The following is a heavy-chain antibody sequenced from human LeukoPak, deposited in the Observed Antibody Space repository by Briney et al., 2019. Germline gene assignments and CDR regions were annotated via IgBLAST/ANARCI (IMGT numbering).Heavy chain of an antibody. Sequence: SETLSLTCTVSGGSISNKYWSWIRQPPGKGLEWIGYIYYSGSTNYNPSLKSRVTILADTSKNQFSLKLSSVTAADTAVYYCARRINYGDYLNWFDPWGQGTLVTVSS. CDR3: ARRINYGDYLNWFDP. CDR1: GGSISNKY. V-gene: IGHV4-59*01. CDR2: IYYSGST. D-gene: IGHD4-17*01. J-gene: IGHJ5*02.